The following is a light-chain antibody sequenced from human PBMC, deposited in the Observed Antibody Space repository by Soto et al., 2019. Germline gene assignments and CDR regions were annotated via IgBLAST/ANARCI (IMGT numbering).Light chain of an antibody. V-gene: IGLV2-8*01. Sequence: QSVLTQPPSASGSPGQSVTISCTGTSSEVGDYNYVSWYQQHPGKAHKLMIYEVTKRPSGVPYRFSGSKSGNTASLTVSGLQAEDEADYYCSSYAGSNNFVFGTGTKVTVL. CDR1: SSEVGDYNY. J-gene: IGLJ1*01. CDR3: SSYAGSNNFV. CDR2: EVT.